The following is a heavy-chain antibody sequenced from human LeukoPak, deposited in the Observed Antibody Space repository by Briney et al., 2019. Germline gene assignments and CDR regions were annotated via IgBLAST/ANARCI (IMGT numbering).Heavy chain of an antibody. CDR1: GGSISSNSYY. CDR3: ARLLYCSGGSCYYWDY. Sequence: PSETLSLTCTVSGGSISSNSYYWGWIRQPPGKGLEWIGTIYYSGNTYYNPSLKSRVTISVDTSKNQFSPKLTSVTAADTAVYYCARLLYCSGGSCYYWDYWGQGSLVAVSS. J-gene: IGHJ4*02. CDR2: IYYSGNT. D-gene: IGHD2-15*01. V-gene: IGHV4-39*01.